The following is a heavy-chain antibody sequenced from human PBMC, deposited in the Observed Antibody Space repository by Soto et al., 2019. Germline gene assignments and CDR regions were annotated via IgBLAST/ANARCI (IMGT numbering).Heavy chain of an antibody. J-gene: IGHJ6*02. CDR3: AKVRYSSPMGYYYGMDV. Sequence: QAQLEQSGGEVKKPGSSVKVSCKASRVAFSKFIVTWVRQAPGVGLEWVGGIIPVFGTANYAQKFQGRVTNPADETTSKSFMEVNNLGSEDTAVYYCAKVRYSSPMGYYYGMDVWGQGTTVTVSS. V-gene: IGHV1-69*01. CDR1: RVAFSKFI. D-gene: IGHD2-2*01. CDR2: IIPVFGTA.